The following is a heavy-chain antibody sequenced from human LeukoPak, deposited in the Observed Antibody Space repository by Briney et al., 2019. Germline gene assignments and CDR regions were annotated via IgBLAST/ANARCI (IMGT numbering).Heavy chain of an antibody. J-gene: IGHJ4*02. D-gene: IGHD3-10*01. CDR1: GFTFSSYA. Sequence: GGPLRLSCTAYGFTFSSYAMTWVRQAPGKGLEWVSSISGSGVNTYYADSVKGRFTISRDNSKNTLYLQMNSLRAEDTAVYYCAKSRLIWFFDYWGQGTLVTVSS. CDR3: AKSRLIWFFDY. V-gene: IGHV3-23*01. CDR2: ISGSGVNT.